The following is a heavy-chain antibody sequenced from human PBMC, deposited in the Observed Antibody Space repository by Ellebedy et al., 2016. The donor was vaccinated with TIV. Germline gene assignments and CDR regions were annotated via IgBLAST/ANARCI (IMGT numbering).Heavy chain of an antibody. D-gene: IGHD2-2*01. CDR2: IDETGST. J-gene: IGHJ6*02. Sequence: MPSETLSLTCTVSGGSIRGYSWSWIRQPPGKGLEWIGYIDETGSTKYNPSLESRVTISVDTSRTQFSLKLRSVTAADTAVYYCARDNLGHQLTTFYYGMDVWGQGTTVTVSS. V-gene: IGHV4-59*01. CDR1: GGSIRGYS. CDR3: ARDNLGHQLTTFYYGMDV.